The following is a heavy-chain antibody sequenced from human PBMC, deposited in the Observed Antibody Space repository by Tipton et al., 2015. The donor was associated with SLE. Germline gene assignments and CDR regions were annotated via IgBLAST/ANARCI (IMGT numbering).Heavy chain of an antibody. J-gene: IGHJ4*02. CDR2: IYYREGT. CDR1: GDSINSYY. CDR3: ARHAPGQNFDY. D-gene: IGHD3-10*01. V-gene: IGHV4-59*08. Sequence: TLSLTCTVSGDSINSYYWSWIRQPPGEGLEWIGYIYYREGTNYSPSLKSRVTISVDTSKNQFSLKLSSVTAADTAVYYCARHAPGQNFDYWGQGTLVTVSS.